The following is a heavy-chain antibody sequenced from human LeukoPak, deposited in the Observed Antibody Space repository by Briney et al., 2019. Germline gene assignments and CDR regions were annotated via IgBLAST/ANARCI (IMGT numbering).Heavy chain of an antibody. CDR3: AKDPLVNSQEYFDY. J-gene: IGHJ4*02. CDR2: ISSSSIYI. V-gene: IGHV3-21*04. D-gene: IGHD2/OR15-2a*01. CDR1: GFTFSTYS. Sequence: KPGGSLRLPCAASGFTFSTYSMNWVRQAPGKGLEWVSSISSSSIYIYYADSVKGRFTISRDNARNSLYLQMNSLRAEDTAVYYCAKDPLVNSQEYFDYWGQGTLVTVSS.